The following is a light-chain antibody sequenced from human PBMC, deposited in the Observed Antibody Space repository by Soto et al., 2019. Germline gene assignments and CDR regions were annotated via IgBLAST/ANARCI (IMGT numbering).Light chain of an antibody. Sequence: EIILTQSPATLSLSPGERATLSCRASQSIRSYLAWYQQKPGQAPRLLIYDASNRATGIPARFSGSGSGTDFTLTISSLEPEDFAVYSCQQRSNWPPGLTFGGGTKVEI. CDR3: QQRSNWPPGLT. CDR2: DAS. CDR1: QSIRSY. J-gene: IGKJ4*01. V-gene: IGKV3-11*01.